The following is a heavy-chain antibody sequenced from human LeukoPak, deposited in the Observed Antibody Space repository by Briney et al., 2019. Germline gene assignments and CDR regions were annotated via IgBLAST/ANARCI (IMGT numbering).Heavy chain of an antibody. V-gene: IGHV4-39*01. CDR3: ARHRTGSSGWYGGPYYFDY. Sequence: SETLSLTCTVSGGSISSSSYYWGWLRQPPGKGLEWSGSIYYSGSTYYNPSLKSRVTISVDTSKNQFSLKLSSVTAADTAVYYCARHRTGSSGWYGGPYYFDYWGQGTLVTVSS. D-gene: IGHD6-19*01. CDR2: IYYSGST. CDR1: GGSISSSSYY. J-gene: IGHJ4*02.